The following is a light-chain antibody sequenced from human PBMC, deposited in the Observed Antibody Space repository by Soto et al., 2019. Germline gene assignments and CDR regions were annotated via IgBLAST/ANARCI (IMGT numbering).Light chain of an antibody. J-gene: IGLJ2*01. CDR2: NVV. CDR3: SSYRSSSTFVL. Sequence: QSALTQPASVSGSPGQSITISCTGTGSDVGDYNYVSWYQQHPGKAPKLMIYNVVNRASGVSSRFSGSKSGNTASLTISGLQAEDEADYYCSSYRSSSTFVLFGGGTKVTVL. V-gene: IGLV2-14*03. CDR1: GSDVGDYNY.